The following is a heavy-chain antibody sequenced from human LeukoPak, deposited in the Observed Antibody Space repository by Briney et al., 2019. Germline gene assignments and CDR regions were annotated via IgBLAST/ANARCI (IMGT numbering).Heavy chain of an antibody. D-gene: IGHD4-23*01. J-gene: IGHJ4*02. Sequence: LTCTXXGGSISSSSXYCGWIRQPPGKGVEWIVNIYYSGTTYYNPSLKSRVTISVNKSKSQFSLKLSSVTAADTAVYYCARPYGGNPGYFDYWGQGTLVTVSS. CDR3: ARPYGGNPGYFDY. V-gene: IGHV4-39*01. CDR1: GGSISSSSXY. CDR2: IYYSGTT.